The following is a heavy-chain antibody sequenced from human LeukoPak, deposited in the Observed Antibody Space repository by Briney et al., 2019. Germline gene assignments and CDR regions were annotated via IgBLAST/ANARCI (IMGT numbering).Heavy chain of an antibody. D-gene: IGHD3-3*01. CDR2: ITGSGGAT. CDR3: AKDLPSYYDFWSETPSDYGMDV. J-gene: IGHJ6*02. V-gene: IGHV3-23*01. CDR1: GFTFSTYA. Sequence: RPGGSLRLSCAASGFTFSTYAVNWVRQAPGKGLEWVSAITGSGGATYYADSVKGRFTISRDNSKNTLYLQMSSLRAEDTAVYYCAKDLPSYYDFWSETPSDYGMDVWGQGTTVTVSS.